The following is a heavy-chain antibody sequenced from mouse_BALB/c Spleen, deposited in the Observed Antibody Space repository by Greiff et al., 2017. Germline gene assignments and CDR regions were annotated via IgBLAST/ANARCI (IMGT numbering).Heavy chain of an antibody. V-gene: IGHV1-69*02. CDR1: GYTFTSYW. Sequence: VQLQQPGAELVRPGASVKLSCKASGYTFTSYWINWVKQRPGQGLEWIGNIYPSDSYTNYNQKFKDKATLTVDKSSSTAYMQLSSPTSEDSAVYYCTRGYGNYPYYYAMDYWGQGTSVTVSS. CDR3: TRGYGNYPYYYAMDY. CDR2: IYPSDSYT. D-gene: IGHD2-10*02. J-gene: IGHJ4*01.